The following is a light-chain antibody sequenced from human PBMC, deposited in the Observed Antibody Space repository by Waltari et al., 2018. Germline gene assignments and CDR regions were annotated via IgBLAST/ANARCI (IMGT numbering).Light chain of an antibody. V-gene: IGKV3-20*01. CDR3: QQYGSSPT. CDR2: GAS. CDR1: QSVSSSY. Sequence: EIVLTQSPGTLSLSPGERATLSCRASQSVSSSYLALYQQKPGQAPRLLIDGASSRATGIPDRFSGSGSGTDFTLTISRLEPEDFAVYFCQQYGSSPTFGQGTKLEI. J-gene: IGKJ2*01.